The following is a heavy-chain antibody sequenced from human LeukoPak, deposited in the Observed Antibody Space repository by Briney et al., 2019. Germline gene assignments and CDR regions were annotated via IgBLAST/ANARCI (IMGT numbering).Heavy chain of an antibody. Sequence: GASVKVSCKASGCTFSSYAISWVRQAPGQGLEWMGRIIPILGIANYAQKFQGRVTITADKSTSTAYMELSSLRSEDTAVYYCARCISHRGYYYYSGMDVWGQGTTVTVSS. D-gene: IGHD1-14*01. CDR2: IIPILGIA. V-gene: IGHV1-69*04. CDR1: GCTFSSYA. CDR3: ARCISHRGYYYYSGMDV. J-gene: IGHJ6*02.